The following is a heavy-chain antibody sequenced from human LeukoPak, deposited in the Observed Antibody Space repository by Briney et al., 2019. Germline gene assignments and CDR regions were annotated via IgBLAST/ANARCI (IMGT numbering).Heavy chain of an antibody. V-gene: IGHV4-39*07. CDR1: GGSISSSSYY. Sequence: PSETLSLTCTVSGGSISSSSYYWGWIRQPPGKGLEWIGSIYYSGSTYYNPSLKSRVTISVDTSKNQFSLKLSSVTAADTAVYYCARDLLRDAFDIWGQGTMVTVSS. D-gene: IGHD2/OR15-2a*01. CDR2: IYYSGST. CDR3: ARDLLRDAFDI. J-gene: IGHJ3*02.